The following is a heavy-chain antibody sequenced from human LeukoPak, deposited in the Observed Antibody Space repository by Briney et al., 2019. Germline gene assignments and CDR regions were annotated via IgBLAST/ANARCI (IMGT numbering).Heavy chain of an antibody. J-gene: IGHJ4*02. CDR1: GFIFSSYV. Sequence: GGSLRLSCAASGFIFSSYVMSWVRQAPGKGLEWVSGISVTGGSTYYADSVKGRFTISRDNSKNTLYLQMNSLRAEDTAVYYCAKGKTNYWFDYWGRGTLVTVSS. CDR2: ISVTGGST. V-gene: IGHV3-23*01. CDR3: AKGKTNYWFDY. D-gene: IGHD4/OR15-4a*01.